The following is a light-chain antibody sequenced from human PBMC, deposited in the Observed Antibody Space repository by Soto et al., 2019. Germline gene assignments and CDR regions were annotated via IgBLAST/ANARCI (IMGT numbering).Light chain of an antibody. CDR2: EVS. CDR3: SSYAGSNMGRV. CDR1: SSDVGGYNY. V-gene: IGLV2-8*01. Sequence: QSVLTQPPSASGSPGQSVTTSCTGTSSDVGGYNYVSWYQQHPGKAPKLMIYEVSKRPSGVPDRFSGSKSGNTASLTVSGLQAEDEADYYCSSYAGSNMGRVFGTGTRSPS. J-gene: IGLJ1*01.